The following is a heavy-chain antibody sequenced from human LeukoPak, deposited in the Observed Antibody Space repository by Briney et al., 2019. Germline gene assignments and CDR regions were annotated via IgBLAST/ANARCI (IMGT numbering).Heavy chain of an antibody. CDR1: GDSVSRSDSY. CDR2: IYYSGST. D-gene: IGHD2-8*02. CDR3: ARDRVTGGGVWNFDL. V-gene: IGHV4-61*08. Sequence: SETLSLTCSVSGDSVSRSDSYWDWIRQPPGKGLEWIGYIYYSGSTKYNPSLKSRVTISVDTSKNQFSLKLSSVTAADTAVYYCARDRVTGGGVWNFDLWGRGTLVTVSS. J-gene: IGHJ2*01.